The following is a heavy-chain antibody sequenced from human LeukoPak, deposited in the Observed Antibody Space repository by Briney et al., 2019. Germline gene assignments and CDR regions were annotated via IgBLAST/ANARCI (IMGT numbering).Heavy chain of an antibody. V-gene: IGHV1-69*05. J-gene: IGHJ4*02. CDR1: GCTFSRYA. D-gene: IGHD5-18*01. Sequence: SVKVFCKASGCTFSRYAISWLRQAPGQGLEWMGGIIPIFGTANYAQKFQGRVTITTDESTSTAYMELSSLRSEDTAVYYCARSGYSYGPFDYWGQGTLVTVSS. CDR3: ARSGYSYGPFDY. CDR2: IIPIFGTA.